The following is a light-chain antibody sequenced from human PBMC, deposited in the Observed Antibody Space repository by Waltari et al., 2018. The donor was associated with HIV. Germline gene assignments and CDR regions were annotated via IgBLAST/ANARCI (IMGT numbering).Light chain of an antibody. CDR3: AAWDDSLNGWV. V-gene: IGLV1-40*01. Sequence: QSVLTQPPSVSGAPGQRVTISCSGSSSNIGTGYDVQWYQQLPGTAPKLLMYANSYRPSGVPDRFSGSKSGTSASLAISGLQSEDEADYYCAAWDDSLNGWVFGGGTKLTVL. CDR2: ANS. CDR1: SSNIGTGYD. J-gene: IGLJ3*02.